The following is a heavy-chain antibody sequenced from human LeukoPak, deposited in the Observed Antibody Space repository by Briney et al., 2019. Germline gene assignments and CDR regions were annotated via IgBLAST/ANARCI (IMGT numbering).Heavy chain of an antibody. CDR2: VSGSGGST. J-gene: IGHJ4*02. CDR3: AKASSDSTGWSYY. D-gene: IGHD6-19*01. Sequence: GGSLRLSCAASGFTFSSYAMTWVRQAPGKGLEWASSVSGSGGSTYNADSVKGRFTIFRDNSKNTLYLHMNSLRAEDTAVYYCAKASSDSTGWSYYWGQGTLVTVSS. V-gene: IGHV3-23*01. CDR1: GFTFSSYA.